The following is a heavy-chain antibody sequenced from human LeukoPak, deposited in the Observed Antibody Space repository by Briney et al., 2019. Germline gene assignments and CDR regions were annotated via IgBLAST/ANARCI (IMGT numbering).Heavy chain of an antibody. J-gene: IGHJ4*02. CDR1: GGTFSSYA. D-gene: IGHD3-3*01. V-gene: IGHV1-69*13. Sequence: SVKVSCKASGGTFSSYAISWVRQAPGQGLEWMGGIIPILGTANYAQKFQGRVTITADESTSTAYMELSSLRSEDTAVYYCATGNYYDFWSGYRYFDYWGQGTLVTVSS. CDR3: ATGNYYDFWSGYRYFDY. CDR2: IIPILGTA.